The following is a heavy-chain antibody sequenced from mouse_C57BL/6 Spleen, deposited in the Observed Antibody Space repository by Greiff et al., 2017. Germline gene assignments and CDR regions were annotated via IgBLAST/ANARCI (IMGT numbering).Heavy chain of an antibody. V-gene: IGHV1-42*01. Sequence: EVQLQQSGPELVKPGASVKISCKASGYSFTGYYMNWVKQSPEKSLEWIGEINPSTGGTTYNQKFKAKATLTVDKSSSTAYMQLKSLTSEDSAVYYYARTTTVEYFDVWGTGTTVTVSS. CDR2: INPSTGGT. D-gene: IGHD1-1*01. CDR1: GYSFTGYY. CDR3: ARTTTVEYFDV. J-gene: IGHJ1*03.